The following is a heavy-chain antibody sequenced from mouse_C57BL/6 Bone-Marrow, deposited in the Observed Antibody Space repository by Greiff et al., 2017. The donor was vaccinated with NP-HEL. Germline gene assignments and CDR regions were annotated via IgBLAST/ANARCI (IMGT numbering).Heavy chain of an antibody. J-gene: IGHJ4*01. V-gene: IGHV1-19*01. CDR1: GYTFTDYY. Sequence: EVQLQQSGPVLVKPGASVKMSCKASGYTFTDYYMNWVKQSHGKSLEWIGVINPYNGGTSYNQKFKGKATLTVDKSSSTAYMELNSLTSEDSAVYYCARYGYDSPPYAMDYWGKEPQSPSPQ. CDR3: ARYGYDSPPYAMDY. D-gene: IGHD2-2*01. CDR2: INPYNGGT.